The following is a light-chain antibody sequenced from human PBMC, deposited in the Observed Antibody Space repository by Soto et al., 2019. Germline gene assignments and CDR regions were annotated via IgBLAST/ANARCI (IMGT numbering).Light chain of an antibody. Sequence: EIVLTQSPGTVSLSPGERATLSCRASQSVSSRNLAWYRQKPGQAPSLLIFGASNRATGIPDRFSGSGYGTDVTITISRLEPEDCAVYYCLRYGDSPPAYTFGQGTKLEIK. CDR3: LRYGDSPPAYT. CDR2: GAS. J-gene: IGKJ2*01. CDR1: QSVSSRN. V-gene: IGKV3-20*01.